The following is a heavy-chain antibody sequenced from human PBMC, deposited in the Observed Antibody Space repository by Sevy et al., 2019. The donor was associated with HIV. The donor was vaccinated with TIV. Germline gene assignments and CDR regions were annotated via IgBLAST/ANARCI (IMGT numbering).Heavy chain of an antibody. CDR1: GFTFNNAW. V-gene: IGHV3-15*01. J-gene: IGHJ4*02. Sequence: GGSLLSCAVSGFTFNNAWMNWVRQAPGTGLQWVGLIKSKIDGETTDYAAPVKGRFTISRDDSKNTLFLQMNSLKIEDTAVYYCATAPGYYDSAPFDYWSPGTLVTVSS. CDR3: ATAPGYYDSAPFDY. CDR2: IKSKIDGETT. D-gene: IGHD3-22*01.